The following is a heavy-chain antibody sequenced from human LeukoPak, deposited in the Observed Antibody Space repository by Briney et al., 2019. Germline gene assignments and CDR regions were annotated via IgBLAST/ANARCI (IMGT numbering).Heavy chain of an antibody. Sequence: ASVKVSCKASGYTFTSYDIHWVRQATGQGLEWMGRMNPNNGNTGDAQKFQGRVTMTRDPSINTAYMELSSLRSEDTGVYFCARALAGTAELDVWGKGTTVTVSS. V-gene: IGHV1-8*01. D-gene: IGHD1-1*01. CDR1: GYTFTSYD. CDR3: ARALAGTAELDV. CDR2: MNPNNGNT. J-gene: IGHJ6*04.